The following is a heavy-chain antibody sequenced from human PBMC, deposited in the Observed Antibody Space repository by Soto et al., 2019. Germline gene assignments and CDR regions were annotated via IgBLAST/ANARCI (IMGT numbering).Heavy chain of an antibody. J-gene: IGHJ4*02. CDR2: VSGNGGTT. CDR1: GFPFGSHA. D-gene: IGHD3-3*01. V-gene: IGHV3-23*01. Sequence: LRLSCAASGFPFGSHAMSWVRQAPGKGLEWVSLVSGNGGTTNYADSVKGRFTISRDNSQKTLYLQMNSLRAEDTAIYYCAKGKAHTLFGVDTLFDYWGQGTLVTVSS. CDR3: AKGKAHTLFGVDTLFDY.